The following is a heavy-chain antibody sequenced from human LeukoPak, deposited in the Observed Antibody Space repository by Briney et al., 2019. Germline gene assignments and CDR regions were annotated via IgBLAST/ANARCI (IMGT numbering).Heavy chain of an antibody. CDR2: ISSSSSTI. D-gene: IGHD6-13*01. Sequence: GGSLRLSCTASGFTFSSYSMNWVRQASGKGLEWVSYISSSSSTIYYADSVKGRFTISRDNAKNSPYLQMNSLRAEDTAVYYCARERVGIAAHFDYWGQGTLVTVSS. J-gene: IGHJ4*02. CDR3: ARERVGIAAHFDY. CDR1: GFTFSSYS. V-gene: IGHV3-48*01.